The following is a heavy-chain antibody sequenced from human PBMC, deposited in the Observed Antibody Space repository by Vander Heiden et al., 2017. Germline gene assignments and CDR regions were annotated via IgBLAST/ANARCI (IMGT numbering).Heavy chain of an antibody. J-gene: IGHJ4*02. CDR3: AKAGAVGYSYGGRRDYFDY. Sequence: GFTFSSYGMHWVRQAPGKGLEWVAVISYDGSNKYYADSVKGRFTISRDNSKNTLYLQMNSLRAEDTAVYYCAKAGAVGYSYGGRRDYFDYWGQGTLVTVSS. CDR2: ISYDGSNK. D-gene: IGHD5-18*01. CDR1: GFTFSSYG. V-gene: IGHV3-30*18.